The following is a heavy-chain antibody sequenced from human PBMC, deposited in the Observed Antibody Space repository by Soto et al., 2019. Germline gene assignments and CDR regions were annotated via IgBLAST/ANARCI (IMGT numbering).Heavy chain of an antibody. CDR1: GDSISGGGHY. D-gene: IGHD4-17*01. V-gene: IGHV4-31*03. J-gene: IGHJ4*02. Sequence: SETLSLTCTVSGDSISGGGHYWSWIRQYPGKGLEWIGYIHHSGSTYNNPSLRRRVTISVNTSKNQFSLKLSSVTAADTAVYYCARLWNTVSFDYWGQGTLVTVSS. CDR3: ARLWNTVSFDY. CDR2: IHHSGST.